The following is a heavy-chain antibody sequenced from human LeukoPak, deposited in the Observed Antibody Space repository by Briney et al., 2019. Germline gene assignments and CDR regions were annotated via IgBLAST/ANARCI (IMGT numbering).Heavy chain of an antibody. D-gene: IGHD3-22*01. CDR2: INPNSGGT. CDR3: ARELTMIVVAHAFDI. CDR1: GYTFTGYY. V-gene: IGHV1-2*02. J-gene: IGHJ3*02. Sequence: ASVKVSCKASGYTFTGYYMHWVRQAPGQGLEWMGWINPNSGGTNYAQKFQGRVTMTRDTSISTAYMELSRLRSGDTAVYYCARELTMIVVAHAFDIWGQGTMVTVSS.